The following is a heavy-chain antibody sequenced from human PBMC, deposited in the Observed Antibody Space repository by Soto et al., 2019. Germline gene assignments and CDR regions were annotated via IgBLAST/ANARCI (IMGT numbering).Heavy chain of an antibody. CDR2: IYFTGNT. V-gene: IGHV4-39*01. CDR3: AGQTFTIAADSYGRSNWFDP. Sequence: SETLSLTCTASGGSITSSSHFWGWVRQPPGKGLEWIGTIYFTGNTYYTPSLKSRLTMSIDTSKNEFSLRLNSVTAADTGVYYCAGQTFTIAADSYGRSNWFDPWGPGTLVTVSS. D-gene: IGHD3-9*01. J-gene: IGHJ5*02. CDR1: GGSITSSSHF.